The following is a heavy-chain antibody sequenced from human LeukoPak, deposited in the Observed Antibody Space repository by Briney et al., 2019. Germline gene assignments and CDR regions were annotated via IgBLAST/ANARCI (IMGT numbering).Heavy chain of an antibody. CDR1: GGSISSSNYY. D-gene: IGHD1-7*01. J-gene: IGHJ4*02. V-gene: IGHV4-39*07. CDR2: IYSGGSI. Sequence: SETLSLTCTVSGGSISSSNYYWGWIRQPPGKGLEWIGTIYSGGSIYYNSSLKSRIAISPDASKNQFSLRLSSVTAADTAVYYCVRGSAQELAFDYWGQGTLVTVSS. CDR3: VRGSAQELAFDY.